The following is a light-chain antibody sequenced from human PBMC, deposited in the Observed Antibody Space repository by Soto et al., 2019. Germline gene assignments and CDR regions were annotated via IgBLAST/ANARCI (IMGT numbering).Light chain of an antibody. V-gene: IGKV1-5*01. CDR2: DAS. Sequence: IHMTHSSSGLSTSVGDTGTMTGRVSETISGWLAWYQQRPGKAPNLLIFDASTLESGVPSRFSGSGSGTTFTLTISSLQSYDFATYYCLQYNGYYRTFGQGTKVDSK. CDR1: ETISGW. J-gene: IGKJ1*01. CDR3: LQYNGYYRT.